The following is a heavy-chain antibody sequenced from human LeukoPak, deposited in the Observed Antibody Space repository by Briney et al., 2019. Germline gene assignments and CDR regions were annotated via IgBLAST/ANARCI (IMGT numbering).Heavy chain of an antibody. Sequence: GGSLRLSCAASGFTFSDYYMSWMRQAPGKGLEWFSYISSSGSTIYYADSVKGRFTISRDNAKNSLYLQMNSLRAEDTAVYYCARDRRIAAAGANFDYWGQGTLVTVSS. CDR2: ISSSGSTI. CDR1: GFTFSDYY. CDR3: ARDRRIAAAGANFDY. D-gene: IGHD6-13*01. J-gene: IGHJ4*02. V-gene: IGHV3-11*04.